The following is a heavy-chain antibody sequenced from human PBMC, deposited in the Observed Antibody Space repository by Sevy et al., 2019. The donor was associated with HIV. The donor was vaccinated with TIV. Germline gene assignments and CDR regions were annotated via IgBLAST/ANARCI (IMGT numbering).Heavy chain of an antibody. V-gene: IGHV3-23*01. D-gene: IGHD2-15*01. CDR1: GLTLSSYA. Sequence: GGSLRLSCADSGLTLSSYAMNWVRQAPGKGLEWVSAISGRGGSTYYADSVEGRFTISRDNSKNTLYLQMNSLRAEDTAVYYCAKAPPGHCSSGSCPRAYYDYGMDVWGQGTTVTVS. CDR3: AKAPPGHCSSGSCPRAYYDYGMDV. CDR2: ISGRGGST. J-gene: IGHJ6*02.